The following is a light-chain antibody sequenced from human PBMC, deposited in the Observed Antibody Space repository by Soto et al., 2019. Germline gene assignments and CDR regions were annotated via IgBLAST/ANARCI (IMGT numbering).Light chain of an antibody. J-gene: IGLJ2*01. Sequence: QSVLTQPPSASGSPGQSVAISCTGTSSDVGGYNYVSWFQQHPGKAPKLMIYEVTKRPSGVPDRFPGSKSGNTASLTVSGLQAEDEADYYCASYAGNNVIFGGGTKVTVL. CDR2: EVT. CDR1: SSDVGGYNY. V-gene: IGLV2-8*01. CDR3: ASYAGNNVI.